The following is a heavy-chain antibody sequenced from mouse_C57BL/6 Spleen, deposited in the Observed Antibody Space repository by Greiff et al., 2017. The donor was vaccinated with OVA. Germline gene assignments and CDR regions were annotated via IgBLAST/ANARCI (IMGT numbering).Heavy chain of an antibody. CDR3: ARKISLYGSSSWFAY. J-gene: IGHJ3*01. D-gene: IGHD1-1*01. CDR2: IDPSDSYT. Sequence: QVQLQQSGAELVMPGASVKLSCKASGYTFTSYWMHWVKQRPGQGLEWIGEIDPSDSYTNYNQKFKGKSTLTVDKSSSTAYMQLSSLTSEDSAVYYCARKISLYGSSSWFAYWGQGTLVTGSA. CDR1: GYTFTSYW. V-gene: IGHV1-69*01.